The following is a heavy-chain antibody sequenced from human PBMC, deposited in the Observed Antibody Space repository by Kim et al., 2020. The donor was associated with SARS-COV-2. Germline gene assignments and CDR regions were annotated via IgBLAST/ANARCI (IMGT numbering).Heavy chain of an antibody. J-gene: IGHJ5*02. CDR3: ARKDGGQFDP. CDR2: IIPILGIA. Sequence: SVKVSCKASGGTFSSYAISWVRQAPGQGLEWMGRIIPILGIANYAQKFQGRVTITADKSTSTAYMELSSLRSDDTAVYYCARKDGGQFDPWGQGTLVAVSS. V-gene: IGHV1-69*04. CDR1: GGTFSSYA. D-gene: IGHD3-10*01.